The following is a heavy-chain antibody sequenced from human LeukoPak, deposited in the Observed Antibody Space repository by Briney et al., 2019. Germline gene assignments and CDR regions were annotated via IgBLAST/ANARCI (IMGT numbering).Heavy chain of an antibody. CDR3: ARDPPSFQY. Sequence: ASVKVSCKASGYTFTSYGISWVRQAPGQGLEWMGWISAYNGNTNYAQKLQGRVTMTTDTSTSIAYMELRSLRAEDTAVYYCARDPPSFQYWGQGTLVTVSA. CDR1: GYTFTSYG. V-gene: IGHV1-18*01. CDR2: ISAYNGNT. J-gene: IGHJ1*01.